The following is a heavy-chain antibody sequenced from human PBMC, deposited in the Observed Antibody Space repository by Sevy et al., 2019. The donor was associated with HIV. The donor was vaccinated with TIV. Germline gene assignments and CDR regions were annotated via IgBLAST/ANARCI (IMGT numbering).Heavy chain of an antibody. CDR2: IFYSGRS. J-gene: IGHJ6*02. CDR3: ARHEAYDFWGDTIRENYYYGIDV. D-gene: IGHD3-3*01. Sequence: SETLSLTCSVSRASITTNTYYWGWIRQAPGKGLEWIGIIFYSGRSDYNPSLKGRVTISVDMSKNQFSLKLRSVTAADTSVYYCARHEAYDFWGDTIRENYYYGIDVWGQGTTVTVSS. CDR1: RASITTNTYY. V-gene: IGHV4-39*01.